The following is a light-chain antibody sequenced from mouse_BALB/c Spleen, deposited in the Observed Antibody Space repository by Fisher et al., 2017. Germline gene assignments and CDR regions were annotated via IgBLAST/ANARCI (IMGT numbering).Light chain of an antibody. CDR1: SSVSSSY. Sequence: DIVITQSPAIMAASLGEKVTMTCSASSSVSSSYLHWYQQKSGTSPKLWIYSTSNLASGVPSRFSGSGSGTFYSLTISSVEAEDAADYYCHQWSSYPTFGGGTKLEIK. CDR2: STS. CDR3: HQWSSYPT. J-gene: IGKJ1*01. V-gene: IGKV4-51*01.